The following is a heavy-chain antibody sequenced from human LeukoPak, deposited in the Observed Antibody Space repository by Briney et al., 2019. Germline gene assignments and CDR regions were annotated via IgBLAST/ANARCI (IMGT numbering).Heavy chain of an antibody. D-gene: IGHD3-10*01. Sequence: PGGSLRLSCAASGFTFSDYYKSWIRQAPGKGLEWISYISSSGSTIYYADSVKGRFTISRDNAKNSLYLQMNSLRAEDTAVYYCARDPSPSYYYGSGSYYPYNWFDPWGQGTLVTVSS. CDR1: GFTFSDYY. CDR2: ISSSGSTI. J-gene: IGHJ5*02. V-gene: IGHV3-11*01. CDR3: ARDPSPSYYYGSGSYYPYNWFDP.